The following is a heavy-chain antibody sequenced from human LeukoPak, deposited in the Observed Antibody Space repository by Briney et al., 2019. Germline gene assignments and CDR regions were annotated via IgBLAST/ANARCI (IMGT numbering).Heavy chain of an antibody. V-gene: IGHV4-34*01. CDR1: GGSFSGYY. Sequence: PSETLSLTCAVYGGSFSGYYWSWIRQPPGKGLEWIGEINHSGSTNYNPSLKSRVTKSVDTSKNQFSLKLSSVTAADTAVYYCASNWGRNDYWGQGTLVTVSS. CDR3: ASNWGRNDY. J-gene: IGHJ4*02. CDR2: INHSGST. D-gene: IGHD7-27*01.